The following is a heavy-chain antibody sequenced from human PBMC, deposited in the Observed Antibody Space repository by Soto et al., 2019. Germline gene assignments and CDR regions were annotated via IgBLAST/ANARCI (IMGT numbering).Heavy chain of an antibody. CDR1: GGSISSGGYY. J-gene: IGHJ6*02. CDR2: IYYSGST. V-gene: IGHV4-31*03. Sequence: SETLSLTCTVSGGSISSGGYYWSWIRQHPXKGLEWIGYIYYSGSTYYSPSLKSRVTISVDTSKNQFSLKLSSVTAADTAVYYCARAGPYDILTGYYNGMDVWGQGPTVTVSS. CDR3: ARAGPYDILTGYYNGMDV. D-gene: IGHD3-9*01.